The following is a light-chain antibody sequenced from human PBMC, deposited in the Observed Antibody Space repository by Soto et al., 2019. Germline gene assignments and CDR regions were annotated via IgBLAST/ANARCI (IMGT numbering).Light chain of an antibody. CDR2: DAS. Sequence: EVVLTQSPATLSLSPGYRATLSCRASQSVRNYLAWYQQKLGQAPRILIYDASNRATGIPARFSGSGSGTDFTLPISSLEPEDVVVYYCQQCSAWPSFGQGTKLEIK. CDR1: QSVRNY. CDR3: QQCSAWPS. V-gene: IGKV3-11*01. J-gene: IGKJ2*01.